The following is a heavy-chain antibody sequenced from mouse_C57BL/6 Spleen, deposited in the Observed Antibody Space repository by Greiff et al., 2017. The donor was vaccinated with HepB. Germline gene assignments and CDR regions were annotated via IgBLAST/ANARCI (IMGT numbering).Heavy chain of an antibody. CDR1: GFTFSNYW. Sequence: EVNVVESGGGLVQPGGSMKLSCVASGFTFSNYWMNWVRQSPEKGLEWVAQIRLKSDNYATHYAESVKGRFTISRDDSKSSVYLQMNNLRAEDTGIYYCTEYYYGSSTVFAYWGQGTLVTVSA. V-gene: IGHV6-3*01. J-gene: IGHJ3*01. CDR3: TEYYYGSSTVFAY. D-gene: IGHD1-1*01. CDR2: IRLKSDNYAT.